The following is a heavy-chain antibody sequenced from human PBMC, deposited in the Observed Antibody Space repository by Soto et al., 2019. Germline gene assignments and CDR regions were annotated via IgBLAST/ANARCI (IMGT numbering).Heavy chain of an antibody. Sequence: SLRLSCTVSGFMIEDFAMHWVRQAPGQGLEWVSGINWNGVNKGYAESVLGRFTISRDNAKKSLYLDMNYLRPEDTALYFCAKDVDRLGELWGYFQSWGQGTMVTVS. J-gene: IGHJ1*01. V-gene: IGHV3-9*01. D-gene: IGHD3-16*01. CDR1: GFMIEDFA. CDR2: INWNGVNK. CDR3: AKDVDRLGELWGYFQS.